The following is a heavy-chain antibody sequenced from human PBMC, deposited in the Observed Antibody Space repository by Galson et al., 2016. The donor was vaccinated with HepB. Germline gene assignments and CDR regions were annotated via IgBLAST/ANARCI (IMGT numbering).Heavy chain of an antibody. CDR1: GFTFEDYA. CDR2: VRGDRSSE. Sequence: SLRLSCAGSGFTFEDYAMNWVRQAPGKGLEWVAGVRGDRSSESYADSVRGRFTVSRDNSSNSLYLQMNSLRAEDSAFYYCARKVDSHGDGAYFDLWGQGTLVTVSS. J-gene: IGHJ4*02. V-gene: IGHV3-9*01. CDR3: ARKVDSHGDGAYFDL. D-gene: IGHD5-24*01.